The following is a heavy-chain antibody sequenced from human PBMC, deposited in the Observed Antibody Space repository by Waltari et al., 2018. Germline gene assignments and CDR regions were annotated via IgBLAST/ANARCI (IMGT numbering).Heavy chain of an antibody. D-gene: IGHD3-10*01. J-gene: IGHJ5*02. CDR1: GGSFSGYH. CDR2: INHGGVT. Sequence: QVRLQEWGAGTLKPSQTLSLTCAVYGGSFSGYHWTWIRQPPGKGLEWLGEINHGGVTNSNPSLSCRLTILIDTSKKQFSLRLSSVTAADTAVYYCARGGVPDAYGSGSYYRNWFDPWGQGTLATVSS. CDR3: ARGGVPDAYGSGSYYRNWFDP. V-gene: IGHV4-34*01.